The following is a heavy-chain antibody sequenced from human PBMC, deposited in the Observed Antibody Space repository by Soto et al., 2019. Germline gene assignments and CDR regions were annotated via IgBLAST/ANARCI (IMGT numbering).Heavy chain of an antibody. V-gene: IGHV1-69*02. CDR3: ATSTYPPIVPAEVDP. D-gene: IGHD2-2*01. CDR1: GGTFSSYT. Sequence: QVQLVQSGAEVKKPGSSVKVSCKASGGTFSSYTISWVRQAPGQGLEWMGRIIPILGIANDAQKFQGRVTITADKSTSTAYMELSSLRSEDTAVYYCATSTYPPIVPAEVDPWGQGTLVTVSS. J-gene: IGHJ5*02. CDR2: IIPILGIA.